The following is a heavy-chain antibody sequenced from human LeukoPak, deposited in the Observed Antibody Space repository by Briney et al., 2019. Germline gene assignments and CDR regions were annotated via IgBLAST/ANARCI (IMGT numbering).Heavy chain of an antibody. CDR3: ARDGQLDYYGMDV. V-gene: IGHV3-7*01. CDR1: GFTFSSYW. D-gene: IGHD6-13*01. Sequence: PGGSLRLSCAASGFTFSSYWMSWVRQAPGKGLEWVANIKQDGSEKFYVDSVKGRFTISRDNAKNSLYLQMNSLRAEDTAVYYCARDGQLDYYGMDVWGQGTTVTVSS. CDR2: IKQDGSEK. J-gene: IGHJ6*02.